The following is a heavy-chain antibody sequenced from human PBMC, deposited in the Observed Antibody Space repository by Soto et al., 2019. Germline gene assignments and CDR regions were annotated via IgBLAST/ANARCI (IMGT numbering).Heavy chain of an antibody. CDR1: GGTFSSYA. CDR2: IIPSFGTA. V-gene: IGHV1-69*13. D-gene: IGHD1-1*01. CDR3: ARVGAGSWNDHYFDY. J-gene: IGHJ4*02. Sequence: SVKSSCKASGGTFSSYAISWVRQAPGQGLEWMGGIIPSFGTANYAQKFQGRVTITADESTSTAYMELSSLRSEDTAVYYCARVGAGSWNDHYFDYWGQGTLVTVSS.